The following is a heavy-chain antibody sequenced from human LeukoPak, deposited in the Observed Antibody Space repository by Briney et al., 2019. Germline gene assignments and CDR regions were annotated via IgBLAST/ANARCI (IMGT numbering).Heavy chain of an antibody. Sequence: PSQTLSLTCAVSGGSISSGGYSWSWIRQPPGKGLEWIGYIYHSGSTYYNPSLKSRVAVSVDTSKNRISLKLISVTAADTAVYYCARLYSGTRPPDYWGQGTLVTVSS. D-gene: IGHD3-10*01. CDR3: ARLYSGTRPPDY. V-gene: IGHV4-30-2*03. CDR2: IYHSGST. J-gene: IGHJ4*02. CDR1: GGSISSGGYS.